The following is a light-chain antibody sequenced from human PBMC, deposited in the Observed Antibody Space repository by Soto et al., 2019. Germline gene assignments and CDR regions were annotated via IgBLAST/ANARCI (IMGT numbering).Light chain of an antibody. CDR3: QQYNNWPWT. V-gene: IGKV3-15*01. J-gene: IGKJ1*01. CDR1: QSVSNN. Sequence: EIVMTQSPAPLSVSPGERATLSCRASQSVSNNFAWYQQKPGQVPRLLIYGASTRATGIPGWFSGSGSGTEFTLTISGLQSEDFAVYYCQQYNNWPWTFGQGTKVEIK. CDR2: GAS.